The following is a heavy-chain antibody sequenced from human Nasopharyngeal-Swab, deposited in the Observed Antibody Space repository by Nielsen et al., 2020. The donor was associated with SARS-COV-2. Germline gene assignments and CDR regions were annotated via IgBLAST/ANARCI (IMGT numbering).Heavy chain of an antibody. V-gene: IGHV3-48*01. D-gene: IGHD1-26*01. CDR3: ARDQGYSGGYGY. Sequence: WSRKCPGKGLEWVSYISSSSNTIYYANSVKGRFTISRDNARDSLYLQMSSLRAEDTAVYYCARDQGYSGGYGYWGQGTLVTVSS. J-gene: IGHJ4*02. CDR2: ISSSSNTI.